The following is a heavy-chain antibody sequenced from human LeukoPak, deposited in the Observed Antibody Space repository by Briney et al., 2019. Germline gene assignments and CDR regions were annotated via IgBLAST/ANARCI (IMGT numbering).Heavy chain of an antibody. D-gene: IGHD2-2*01. J-gene: IGHJ4*02. V-gene: IGHV1-2*02. CDR2: INPNSGGT. CDR3: ARVKYCSRTSCYLWY. Sequence: GASVKVSCKASGYTFTGYYMHWGRQAPGQGLEWMGWINPNSGGTNYAQKFQGRVTMTRDTSISTAYMELSRLRSDDTAVYYCARVKYCSRTSCYLWYWGEGTLVTVSS. CDR1: GYTFTGYY.